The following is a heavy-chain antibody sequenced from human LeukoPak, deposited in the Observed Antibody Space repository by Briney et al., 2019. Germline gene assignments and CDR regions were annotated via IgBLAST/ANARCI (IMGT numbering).Heavy chain of an antibody. D-gene: IGHD3-22*01. CDR1: GFNFGSYS. V-gene: IGHV3-30-3*01. CDR2: ISYDGNNK. J-gene: IGHJ4*02. Sequence: GGSLRLACAASGFNFGSYSMHWVRQAPGKGLEWVAVISYDGNNKYYADSVKGRFTISRDNSKNTLYLQMNSLRAEDTAVYYCARDYYDSSGYYGYWGQGTLVTVSS. CDR3: ARDYYDSSGYYGY.